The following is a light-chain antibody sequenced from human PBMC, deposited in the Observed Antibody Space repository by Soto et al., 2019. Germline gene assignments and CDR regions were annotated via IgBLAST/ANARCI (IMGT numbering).Light chain of an antibody. V-gene: IGKV1-39*01. CDR2: TAS. CDR1: QSISSH. Sequence: IRMTQYPYSLSASVGDTVTITCRASQSISSHLNWYQQKPGKAPNLLMYTASNLQSGVPSRFSGSGSGTDFTLTISSLQPEDFATYYCQQSYSTPISFGQGTRLEI. CDR3: QQSYSTPIS. J-gene: IGKJ5*01.